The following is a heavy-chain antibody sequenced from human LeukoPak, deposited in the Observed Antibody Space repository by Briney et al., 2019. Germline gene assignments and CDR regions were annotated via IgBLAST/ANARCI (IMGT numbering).Heavy chain of an antibody. D-gene: IGHD3-16*02. CDR1: GGSISSGSYY. Sequence: SQTLSLTCTVSGGSISSGSYYWSWIRQPAGKGLEWIGRIYTSGSTNYNPSLKSRVTISVDTSKNQFSLKLSSVTAADTAVYYCARASMITFGGVITYYFDYWGQGTLVTVSS. CDR3: ARASMITFGGVITYYFDY. V-gene: IGHV4-61*02. CDR2: IYTSGST. J-gene: IGHJ4*02.